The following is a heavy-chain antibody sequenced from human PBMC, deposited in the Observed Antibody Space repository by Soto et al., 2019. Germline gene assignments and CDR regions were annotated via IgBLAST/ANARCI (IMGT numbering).Heavy chain of an antibody. D-gene: IGHD3-22*01. Sequence: GGSLRLSCAASGFTFSDYYMSWIRQAPGKGLEWVSYISSSGSTIYYADSVKGRFTISRDNAKNSLYLQMNSLRAEDTAVYYCARDPVLSSGYSYFDYWGQGTLVTVSS. CDR2: ISSSGSTI. V-gene: IGHV3-11*01. CDR3: ARDPVLSSGYSYFDY. J-gene: IGHJ4*02. CDR1: GFTFSDYY.